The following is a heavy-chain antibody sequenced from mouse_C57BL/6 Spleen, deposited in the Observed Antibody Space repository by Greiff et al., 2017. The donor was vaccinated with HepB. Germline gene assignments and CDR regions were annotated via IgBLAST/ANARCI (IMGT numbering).Heavy chain of an antibody. CDR1: GYTFTSYD. J-gene: IGHJ2*01. CDR2: IYPRDGST. CDR3: ARSPPIYYYGSSGYFDY. D-gene: IGHD1-1*01. V-gene: IGHV1-85*01. Sequence: VQLQQSGPELVKPGASVKLSCKASGYTFTSYDINWVKQRPGQGLEWIGWIYPRDGSTKYNEKFKGKATLTVDTSSSTAYMELHSLTSEYSAVYFCARSPPIYYYGSSGYFDYWGQGTTLTVSS.